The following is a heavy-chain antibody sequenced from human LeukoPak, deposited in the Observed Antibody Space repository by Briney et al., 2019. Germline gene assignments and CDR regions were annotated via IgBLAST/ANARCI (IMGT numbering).Heavy chain of an antibody. V-gene: IGHV4-59*01. D-gene: IGHD1-26*01. CDR1: GGSISSYY. CDR2: IYYSGST. Sequence: SETLSLTCTVSGGSISSYYWSWIRQPPGKGLEWIGYIYYSGSTNYNPSLKSRVTISVDTSKNQFSLKLSSVTAADTAVYYCARDPGLLYFDYWGQGTLVTVSS. J-gene: IGHJ4*02. CDR3: ARDPGLLYFDY.